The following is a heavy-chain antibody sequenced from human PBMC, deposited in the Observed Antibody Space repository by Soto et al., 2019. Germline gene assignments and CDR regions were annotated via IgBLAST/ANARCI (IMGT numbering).Heavy chain of an antibody. V-gene: IGHV4-59*01. CDR3: ARDLSISSTDGPLDA. Sequence: SSETLSLTCTVSGGSISRYYWTWIRQPPGKGLEWIGNIHYTGSTNYNPSLKSRVSISLGTSKCQFSLKLSSVTAADTAVYYCARDLSISSTDGPLDAWGHGTLVTVSS. D-gene: IGHD6-6*01. CDR1: GGSISRYY. J-gene: IGHJ5*01. CDR2: IHYTGST.